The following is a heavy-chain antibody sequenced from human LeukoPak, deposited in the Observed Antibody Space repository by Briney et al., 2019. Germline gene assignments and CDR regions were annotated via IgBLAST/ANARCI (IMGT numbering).Heavy chain of an antibody. CDR3: ARDLGYSGYASGDY. V-gene: IGHV3-21*01. Sequence: PGGSLRLSCAASGFTFSSCSMNWVRQAPGKGLEWVSSISSSSSYIYYADSVKGRFTISRDNAKNSLYLQMNSLRAEDTAVYYCARDLGYSGYASGDYWGQGTLVTVSS. J-gene: IGHJ4*02. CDR2: ISSSSSYI. CDR1: GFTFSSCS. D-gene: IGHD5-12*01.